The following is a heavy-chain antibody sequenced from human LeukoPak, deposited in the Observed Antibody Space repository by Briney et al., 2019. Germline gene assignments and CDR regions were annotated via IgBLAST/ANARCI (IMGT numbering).Heavy chain of an antibody. D-gene: IGHD6-13*01. CDR2: IYTSGSA. CDR1: GGSISSGSYY. CDR3: ARKEGGQLVNTRRWFDP. J-gene: IGHJ5*02. V-gene: IGHV4-61*02. Sequence: PSETLSLTCTVSGGSISSGSYYWSWIRQPAGKGLEWIGRIYTSGSAKNNPSLKSRVTISVDTSKNQFSLKLRSVTAADTAVYYCARKEGGQLVNTRRWFDPWGQGTLVTVSS.